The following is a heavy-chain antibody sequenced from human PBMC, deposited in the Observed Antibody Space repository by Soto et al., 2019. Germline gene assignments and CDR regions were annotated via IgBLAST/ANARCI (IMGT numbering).Heavy chain of an antibody. Sequence: SETLSLTCAVYGGSFSDYYWSWIRQPPGKGLEWIGEINHSGSTKYNPSLKSRVTMSVDTSKSQFSLKLSSVTAADTAVNYCARATAPQDHSWGQGNLVTVSS. V-gene: IGHV4-34*01. CDR1: GGSFSDYY. CDR2: INHSGST. CDR3: ARATAPQDHS. J-gene: IGHJ4*02. D-gene: IGHD2-21*02.